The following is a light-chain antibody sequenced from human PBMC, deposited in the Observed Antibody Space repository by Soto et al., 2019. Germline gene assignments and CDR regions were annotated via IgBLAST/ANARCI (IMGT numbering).Light chain of an antibody. CDR2: GPS. Sequence: TVLTQSPGTLYFSPGERATLSCRASQSVDNNHVAWYQQRRGLPPRLLIYGPSTMATGIPDRFSGSGSGTDFTLTISRLEPEDFAVYYCQQYNNWPRTFGQGTKVDMK. J-gene: IGKJ1*01. V-gene: IGKV3-20*01. CDR3: QQYNNWPRT. CDR1: QSVDNNH.